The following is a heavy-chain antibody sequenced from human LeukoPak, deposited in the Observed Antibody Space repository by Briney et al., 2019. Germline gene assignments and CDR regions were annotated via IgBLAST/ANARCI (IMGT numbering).Heavy chain of an antibody. CDR2: FDPEDGET. J-gene: IGHJ4*02. V-gene: IGHV1-24*01. CDR3: ATRGITGTTSLSY. Sequence: ASVKVSXKVSGYTLTELSMHWVRQAPGKGLEWIGGFDPEDGETIYAQKFQGRVTMTEDTSTDTAYMEPSSLRSEDTAVYYCATRGITGTTSLSYWGQGTLVTVSS. D-gene: IGHD1-7*01. CDR1: GYTLTELS.